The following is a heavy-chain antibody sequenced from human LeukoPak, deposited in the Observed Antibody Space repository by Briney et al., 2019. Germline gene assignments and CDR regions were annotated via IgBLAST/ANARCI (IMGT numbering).Heavy chain of an antibody. V-gene: IGHV3-23*01. CDR2: ISGSGGST. CDR3: AKGGAVSSKSIIMVRGTRRYYYNMDV. CDR1: GFTFSSYG. Sequence: GGSLRLSCAASGFTFSSYGMSWVRQAPGKGLEWVSAISGSGGSTYYADSVKGRFTISRDNSKNTLYLQINSLRAEDTAVYYCAKGGAVSSKSIIMVRGTRRYYYNMDVWGKGTTVTISS. D-gene: IGHD3-10*01. J-gene: IGHJ6*03.